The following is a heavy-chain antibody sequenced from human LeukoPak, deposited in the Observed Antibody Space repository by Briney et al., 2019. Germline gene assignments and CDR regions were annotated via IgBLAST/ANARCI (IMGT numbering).Heavy chain of an antibody. CDR2: ISYDGSNK. J-gene: IGHJ6*02. V-gene: IGHV3-30*03. CDR1: GFTFSSYG. Sequence: PGGSLRLSCAASGFTFSSYGIHWVRQAPGKGLEWVAVISYDGSNKYYADSVKGRFTISRDNSKNTLYLQMNSLRGEDTAVYYCASLYYDFWSDPGYYYGMDVWGQGTTVTVSS. D-gene: IGHD3-3*01. CDR3: ASLYYDFWSDPGYYYGMDV.